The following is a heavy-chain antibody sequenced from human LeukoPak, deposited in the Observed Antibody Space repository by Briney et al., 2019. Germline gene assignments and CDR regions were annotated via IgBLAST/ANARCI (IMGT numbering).Heavy chain of an antibody. D-gene: IGHD3-10*01. CDR1: GFTFSSYS. CDR2: ISSSTSYI. Sequence: GSLRLSCAASGFTFSSYSMNWVRQAPGKGLEWVSSISSSTSYIYYADSVKGRFTISRDSAKNSLYLQMNSLRAEDTAVYYCARVSNYYGSGNYQKQFDYWGQGTLVTVSS. J-gene: IGHJ4*02. V-gene: IGHV3-21*01. CDR3: ARVSNYYGSGNYQKQFDY.